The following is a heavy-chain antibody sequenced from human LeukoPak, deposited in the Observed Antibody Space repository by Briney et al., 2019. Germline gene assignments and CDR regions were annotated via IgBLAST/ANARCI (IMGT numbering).Heavy chain of an antibody. V-gene: IGHV1-18*01. Sequence: ASVKVSCKASGYTFTSYGISWVRQAPGQGLEWMGWISAYNGNTNYAQKLQGRVTMTTDTSTSTAHMELRSLRSDDTAVYYCARDREDYSDYNFDYWGQGTLVTVSS. D-gene: IGHD4-11*01. J-gene: IGHJ4*02. CDR2: ISAYNGNT. CDR1: GYTFTSYG. CDR3: ARDREDYSDYNFDY.